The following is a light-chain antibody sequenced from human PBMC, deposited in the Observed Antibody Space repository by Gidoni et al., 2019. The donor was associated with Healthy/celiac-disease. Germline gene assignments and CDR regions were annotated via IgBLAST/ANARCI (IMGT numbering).Light chain of an antibody. CDR2: DAS. J-gene: IGKJ2*01. Sequence: DIVLTHSPAPLSLSPGESATLSCRASQSVSSYLAWYQQKPGQAPRLLIYDASNRATGIPARFSGSGSGTDFTLTISSLEPEDFAVYYCQQRSKWPPKYTFGQGTKLEIK. V-gene: IGKV3-11*01. CDR3: QQRSKWPPKYT. CDR1: QSVSSY.